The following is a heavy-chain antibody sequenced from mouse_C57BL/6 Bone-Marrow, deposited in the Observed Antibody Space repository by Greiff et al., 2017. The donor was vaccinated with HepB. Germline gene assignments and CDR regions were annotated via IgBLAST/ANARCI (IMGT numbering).Heavy chain of an antibody. CDR3: ASSSYVFDY. V-gene: IGHV1-50*01. Sequence: QVQLQQPGAELVKPGASVKLSCKASGYTFTSYWMQWVKQRPGQGLEWIGEIDPSDSYTNYNQKFKGKATLTVDTSSSTAYMQLSSLTSEDSAVYYCASSSYVFDYWGQGTTLTVSS. D-gene: IGHD1-1*01. CDR1: GYTFTSYW. J-gene: IGHJ2*01. CDR2: IDPSDSYT.